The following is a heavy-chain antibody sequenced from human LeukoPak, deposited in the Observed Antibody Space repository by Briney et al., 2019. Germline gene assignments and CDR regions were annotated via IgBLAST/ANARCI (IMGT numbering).Heavy chain of an antibody. J-gene: IGHJ4*02. CDR2: ISPDGPDT. Sequence: GGSLKISLKGSGYRFTNYWIGWVRQMPRKGLEWMGIISPDGPDTRYSPSFQGQVTISDDKSITTAYLQWSSLKASDTAMYYCAKLTSSWSFDYWGQGTLVTVSS. D-gene: IGHD6-13*01. V-gene: IGHV5-51*01. CDR1: GYRFTNYW. CDR3: AKLTSSWSFDY.